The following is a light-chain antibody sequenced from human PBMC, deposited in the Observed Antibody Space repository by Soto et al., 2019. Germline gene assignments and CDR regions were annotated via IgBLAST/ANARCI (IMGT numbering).Light chain of an antibody. V-gene: IGLV2-8*01. Sequence: QSALTQPPSASGSPGQSVTISCTGTSSDVGAYNYVSWYQQHAGKAPKLVINEVTKRPSGVPDRFSGSKSANTASLTVSGLQAEYEADCYCSSFASSNTWVFGGGTKLTVL. J-gene: IGLJ3*02. CDR1: SSDVGAYNY. CDR3: SSFASSNTWV. CDR2: EVT.